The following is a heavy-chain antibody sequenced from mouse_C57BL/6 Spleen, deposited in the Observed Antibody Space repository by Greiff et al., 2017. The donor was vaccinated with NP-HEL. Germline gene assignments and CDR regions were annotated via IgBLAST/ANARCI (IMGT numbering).Heavy chain of an antibody. Sequence: EVKVVESGGGLVQPGESLKLSCESNEYEFPSHDMSWVRKTPEKRLELVAAINSDGGSTYYPDTMERRFIISRDNTKQTLYLQMSSLRSEDTALYYCARHERRGTWFAYWGQGTLVTVSA. V-gene: IGHV5-2*01. CDR2: INSDGGST. CDR1: EYEFPSHD. J-gene: IGHJ3*01. CDR3: ARHERRGTWFAY.